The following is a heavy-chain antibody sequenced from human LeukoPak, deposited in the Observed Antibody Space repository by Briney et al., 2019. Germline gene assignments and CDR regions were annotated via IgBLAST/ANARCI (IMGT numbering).Heavy chain of an antibody. V-gene: IGHV3-30*02. D-gene: IGHD3/OR15-3a*01. Sequence: GGSLRLSCAASGFTFSTYDMHWVRQAPGKGLEWVAFIRYDGSNQYYADSVKGRFTISRDNSKNTLYLQMNSLRVEDTAVYYCAKVVRTGWHGLDYWGQGTLVTVSS. CDR3: AKVVRTGWHGLDY. CDR2: IRYDGSNQ. J-gene: IGHJ4*02. CDR1: GFTFSTYD.